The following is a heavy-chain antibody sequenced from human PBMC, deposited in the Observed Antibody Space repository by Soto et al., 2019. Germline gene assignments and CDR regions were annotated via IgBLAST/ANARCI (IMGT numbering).Heavy chain of an antibody. J-gene: IGHJ5*02. CDR2: IYYSGST. D-gene: IGHD5-12*01. Sequence: SETLSLTCTVSGGSISSYYWIWIRQPPGKGLEWIGYIYYSGSTNYNPSLKSRVTISVDTSKNQLSLKLNSVTAADTAVYYCARVAADIASWLDPWGQGTLVTVPQ. CDR1: GGSISSYY. CDR3: ARVAADIASWLDP. V-gene: IGHV4-59*01.